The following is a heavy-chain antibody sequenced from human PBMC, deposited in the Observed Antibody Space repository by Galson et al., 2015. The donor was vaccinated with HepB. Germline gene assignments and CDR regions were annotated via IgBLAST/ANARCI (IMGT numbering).Heavy chain of an antibody. CDR3: ARDRITTVTTTPLDY. CDR2: ISSSSSTI. V-gene: IGHV3-48*01. J-gene: IGHJ4*02. CDR1: GFTFSSYS. Sequence: SLRLSCAASGFTFSSYSMNWVRQAPGKGLEWVSYISSSSSTIYYADSVKGRFTISRDNAKNSLYLQMDSLRAEDTAVYYCARDRITTVTTTPLDYWGQGTLVTVSS. D-gene: IGHD4-17*01.